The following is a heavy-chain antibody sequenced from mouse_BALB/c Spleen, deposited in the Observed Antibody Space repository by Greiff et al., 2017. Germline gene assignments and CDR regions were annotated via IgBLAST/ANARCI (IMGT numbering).Heavy chain of an antibody. CDR2: IYPGDGDT. J-gene: IGHJ2*01. CDR3: ARGYYGSSYFDY. V-gene: IGHV1-87*01. CDR1: GYTFTSYW. Sequence: VQLQQSGAELARPGASVKLSCKASGYTFTSYWMQWVKQRPGQGLEWIGAIYPGDGDTRYTQKFKGKATLTADKSSSTAYMQLSSLASEDSAVYYCARGYYGSSYFDYWGQGTTLTVSS. D-gene: IGHD1-1*01.